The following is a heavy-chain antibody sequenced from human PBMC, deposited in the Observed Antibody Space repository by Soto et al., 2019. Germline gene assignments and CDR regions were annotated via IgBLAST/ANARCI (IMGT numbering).Heavy chain of an antibody. CDR2: ISNSGST. CDR3: ARATSYCGRTDSYTFDY. D-gene: IGHD2-21*01. J-gene: IGHJ4*02. CDR1: GASISRTDYY. V-gene: IGHV4-30-4*01. Sequence: SETLSLTCTVSGASISRTDYYWSWVRQPPGKGLEWIGYISNSGSTSYNPSLKSRISMSLETSRNQFSLKLSSVTAADTALYLCARATSYCGRTDSYTFDYWGQGNRVTVPS.